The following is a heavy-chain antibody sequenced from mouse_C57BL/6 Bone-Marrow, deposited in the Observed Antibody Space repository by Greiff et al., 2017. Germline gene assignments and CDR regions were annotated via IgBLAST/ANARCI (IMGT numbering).Heavy chain of an antibody. CDR2: IYPGGGYT. D-gene: IGHD2-3*01. Sequence: QVQLQQSGAELVRPGTSVKMSCKASGYTFTNYWIGWAKQRPGHGLEWIGDIYPGGGYTNYNEKFKGKATLTADKSSRTAYMQFSSLTSEDSAIYYCARLGDGYYIEFAYWGQGTLVTVSA. CDR1: GYTFTNYW. CDR3: ARLGDGYYIEFAY. V-gene: IGHV1-63*01. J-gene: IGHJ3*01.